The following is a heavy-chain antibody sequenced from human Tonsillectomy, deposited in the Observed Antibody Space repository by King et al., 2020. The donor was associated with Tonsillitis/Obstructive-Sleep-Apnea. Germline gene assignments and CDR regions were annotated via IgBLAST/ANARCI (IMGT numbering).Heavy chain of an antibody. J-gene: IGHJ4*02. D-gene: IGHD6-13*01. CDR1: GFTVSSNY. Sequence: VQLVESGGGLIQPGGSLRLSCAASGFTVSSNYMSWVRQAPGKGLEWGSVLYIGGSTYYADSGKGRFTISRDNSKNTLYLQMNSLRAEDTAVYYCARAGYSSSWSLFDYWGQGTLVTVSS. CDR3: ARAGYSSSWSLFDY. V-gene: IGHV3-53*01. CDR2: LYIGGST.